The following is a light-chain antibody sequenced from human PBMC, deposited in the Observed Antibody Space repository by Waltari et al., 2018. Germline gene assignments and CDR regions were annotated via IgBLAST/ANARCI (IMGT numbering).Light chain of an antibody. CDR3: QSYDSSLSGSRV. Sequence: QSVLPQPPSVSGAPGQRVTISCTGSSPHIGAGYDVPWYQQPPGTAPKHLMYGNSNRPSGVPDRFSGSKSGTSASLAITGLQAEDEADYYCQSYDSSLSGSRVFGGGTKLTVL. V-gene: IGLV1-40*01. CDR1: SPHIGAGYD. J-gene: IGLJ2*01. CDR2: GNS.